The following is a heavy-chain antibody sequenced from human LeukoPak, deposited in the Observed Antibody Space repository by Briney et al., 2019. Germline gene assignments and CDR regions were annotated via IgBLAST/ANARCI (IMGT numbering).Heavy chain of an antibody. CDR2: INHSGST. J-gene: IGHJ4*02. Sequence: PSETLSLTCAVFGGSFSGYYWSLIRQPPGKGLEWIGEINHSGSTNYNPSLKSRVTISVDTSKNQFSLKLSSVTAADTAVYYCARGDTPRYSSGWSDWGQGTLVTVSS. CDR1: GGSFSGYY. D-gene: IGHD6-19*01. V-gene: IGHV4-34*01. CDR3: ARGDTPRYSSGWSD.